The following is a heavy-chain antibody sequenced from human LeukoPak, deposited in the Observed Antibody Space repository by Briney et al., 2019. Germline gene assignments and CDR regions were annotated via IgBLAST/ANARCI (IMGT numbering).Heavy chain of an antibody. J-gene: IGHJ4*02. Sequence: SETLSLTCNVYGGSMTSYYWSWVRQTPEKGLEYIGYIYYSGSTNYNPSLKSRVTMSIDTSKNQFSLMLSSVTAADTAVYYCARGYDSSAYYPFNYWGQGTLVTVSS. CDR1: GGSMTSYY. V-gene: IGHV4-59*01. CDR2: IYYSGST. CDR3: ARGYDSSAYYPFNY. D-gene: IGHD3-22*01.